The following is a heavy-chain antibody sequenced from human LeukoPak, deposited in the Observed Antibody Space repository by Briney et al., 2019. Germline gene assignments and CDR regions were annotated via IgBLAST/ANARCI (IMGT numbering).Heavy chain of an antibody. D-gene: IGHD3-22*01. J-gene: IGHJ4*02. CDR1: GYTFTGYY. CDR2: INPNSGGT. Sequence: ASVTVSCKASGYTFTGYYMHWVRQAPGQGLEWMGWINPNSGGTNYAQKFQGRVTMTRDTSISTAYMELSRLRSEDTAVYYCARGGYYYDSSGYYPFDYWGQGTLVTVSS. CDR3: ARGGYYYDSSGYYPFDY. V-gene: IGHV1-2*02.